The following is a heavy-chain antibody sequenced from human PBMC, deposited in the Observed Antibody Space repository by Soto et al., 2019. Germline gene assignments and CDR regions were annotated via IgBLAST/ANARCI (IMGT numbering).Heavy chain of an antibody. CDR3: ARVIRGAYYNSPLDT. J-gene: IGHJ5*02. D-gene: IGHD3-10*01. CDR1: GYTFTSYD. V-gene: IGHV1-2*02. Sequence: GASVKVSCKASGYTFTSYDINWVRQATGQGLEWMGWINPYSGGADYAQSFQGRVTMTRDTSISTVYMELSRLRFDDTAVYYCARVIRGAYYNSPLDTWGQGTVVTVSS. CDR2: INPYSGGA.